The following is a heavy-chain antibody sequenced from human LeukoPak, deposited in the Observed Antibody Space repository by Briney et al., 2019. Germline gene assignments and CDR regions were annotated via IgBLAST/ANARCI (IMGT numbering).Heavy chain of an antibody. J-gene: IGHJ4*02. Sequence: GASVKVSCKASGYTFTNYDINWVRQATGQGLEWMGWMNPNSGNTGYAQKFQGRVTITRDTSIGTAYMELSSLRSDDTAVYYCATRSDYYDSSAYYYWGQGTLVTVSS. V-gene: IGHV1-8*03. D-gene: IGHD3-22*01. CDR3: ATRSDYYDSSAYYY. CDR1: GYTFTNYD. CDR2: MNPNSGNT.